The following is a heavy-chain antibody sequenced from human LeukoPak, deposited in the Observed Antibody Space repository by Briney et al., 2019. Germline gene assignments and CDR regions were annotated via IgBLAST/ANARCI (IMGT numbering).Heavy chain of an antibody. D-gene: IGHD3-9*01. CDR1: GFTFSSYS. CDR2: ISSSSSYI. CDR3: ARDGDVGDYFDWLLRWVQRQDYFDY. Sequence: GSLRLSCAASGFTFSSYSMKWVRQAPGKGLEWVSSISSSSSYIYYADSVKGRFTISRDNAKNSLYLQMNSLRAEDTAVYYCARDGDVGDYFDWLLRWVQRQDYFDYWGQGTLVTVSS. J-gene: IGHJ4*02. V-gene: IGHV3-21*01.